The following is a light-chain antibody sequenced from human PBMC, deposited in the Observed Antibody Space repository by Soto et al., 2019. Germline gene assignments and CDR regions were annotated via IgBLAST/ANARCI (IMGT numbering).Light chain of an antibody. CDR1: QSVSTY. J-gene: IGKJ1*01. Sequence: EILLTQSPATLSLSPGERATLSCRASQSVSTYLAWYQQKPGQAPRLLIYDATNRATGIPARFSGSGSGTDFTLTISSLEPEDFAVYYCQQRSNWWSFGQGTKVEV. V-gene: IGKV3-11*01. CDR3: QQRSNWWS. CDR2: DAT.